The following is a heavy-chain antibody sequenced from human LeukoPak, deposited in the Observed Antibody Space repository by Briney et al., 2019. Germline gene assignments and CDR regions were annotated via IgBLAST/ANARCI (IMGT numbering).Heavy chain of an antibody. CDR2: IYYSGST. J-gene: IGHJ4*02. Sequence: PSETLSLTCTVSGGSISSSSYYWGWIRQPPGKGLEWIGSIYYSGSTYYNPSLKSRVTISVDTSKNQFSLKLSSVTAADTAVYYCAGHRGYSYGYYLDYWGQGTLVTVSS. CDR3: AGHRGYSYGYYLDY. CDR1: GGSISSSSYY. V-gene: IGHV4-39*01. D-gene: IGHD5-18*01.